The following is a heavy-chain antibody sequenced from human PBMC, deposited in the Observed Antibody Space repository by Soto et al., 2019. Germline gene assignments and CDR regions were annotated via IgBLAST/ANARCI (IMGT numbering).Heavy chain of an antibody. Sequence: QLQLQESGPGLVKPSEALSLTCTVSGGSISSSGHYWGWIRQTPGKGLEWIGNIFYSGGTHYNASFRSRVSISVDSSKNQLSLEVTSVTAADTAVYYCARRSYGSGVDLWGRGTLDTVSS. CDR2: IFYSGGT. CDR3: ARRSYGSGVDL. J-gene: IGHJ5*02. CDR1: GGSISSSGHY. D-gene: IGHD3-10*01. V-gene: IGHV4-39*01.